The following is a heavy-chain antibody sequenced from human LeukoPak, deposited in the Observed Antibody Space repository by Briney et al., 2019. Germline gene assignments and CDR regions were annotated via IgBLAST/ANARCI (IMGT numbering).Heavy chain of an antibody. CDR2: ISGSGGST. D-gene: IGHD3-22*01. V-gene: IGHV3-23*01. J-gene: IGHJ4*02. CDR3: AKFLYYYDSSGYYLPGPFDY. CDR1: GFTFSSYG. Sequence: GGSLRLSCAASGFTFSSYGMSWVRQAPGKGLEWVSAISGSGGSTYYADSVKGRFTISRDNSKNTLYLQMNSLRAEDTAVYYRAKFLYYYDSSGYYLPGPFDYWGQGTLVTVSS.